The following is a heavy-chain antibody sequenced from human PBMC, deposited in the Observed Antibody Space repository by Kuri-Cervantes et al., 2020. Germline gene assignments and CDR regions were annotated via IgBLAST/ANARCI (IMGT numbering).Heavy chain of an antibody. D-gene: IGHD3-22*01. CDR1: GFTFSSYG. V-gene: IGHV3-33*01. CDR2: IWYDGSNK. Sequence: GESLKISCAASGFTFSSYGMHWVRQAPGKGLEWVAVIWYDGSNKYYADSVKGRFTISRDNSKNTLSLQMNSLRAEDTAVYYCARDGSSSGYSRYGMDVWGQGTTVTVSS. J-gene: IGHJ6*02. CDR3: ARDGSSSGYSRYGMDV.